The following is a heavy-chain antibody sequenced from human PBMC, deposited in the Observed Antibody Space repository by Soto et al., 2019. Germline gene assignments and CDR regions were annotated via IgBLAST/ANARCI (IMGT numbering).Heavy chain of an antibody. D-gene: IGHD3-22*01. CDR3: ARAKHPYYDSSGYYLFDY. J-gene: IGHJ4*02. Sequence: PGGSLRLSCAASGFTFSSYSMNWVRQAPGKGLEWVSSISSSSSYIYYADSVKGQFTISRDNAKNSLYLQMNSLRAEDTAVYYCARAKHPYYDSSGYYLFDYWGQGTLVTVSS. CDR1: GFTFSSYS. CDR2: ISSSSSYI. V-gene: IGHV3-21*01.